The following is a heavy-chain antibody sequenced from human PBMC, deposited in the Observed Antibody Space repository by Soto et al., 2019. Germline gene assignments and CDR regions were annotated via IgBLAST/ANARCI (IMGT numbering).Heavy chain of an antibody. CDR3: ARDYCSSTSCYFRSRFCP. CDR2: INAGNGNT. J-gene: IGHJ5*02. D-gene: IGHD2-2*01. CDR1: GYTFTSYA. V-gene: IGHV1-3*01. Sequence: GASVKVSCKASGYTFTSYAMHWVRQAPGQRLEWMGWINAGNGNTKYSQKFQGRVTITRDTSASTAYMELSSLKSEDTAVYYCARDYCSSTSCYFRSRFCPWGQGTLVTVSS.